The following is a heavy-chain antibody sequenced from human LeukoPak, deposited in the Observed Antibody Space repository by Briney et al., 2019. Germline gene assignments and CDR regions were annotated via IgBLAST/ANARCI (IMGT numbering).Heavy chain of an antibody. Sequence: PGGSLRLSCSASGFIFSSYEMHWVRQAPGKGLEWVSLIGTDDETHYSGSVKGRFTVFRENVLDSFYLQMNSLRAGDTAVYYCARGRADFWSGHAPSDGLDIWGQGTMVIVSS. CDR3: ARGRADFWSGHAPSDGLDI. CDR2: IGTDDET. V-gene: IGHV3-13*01. J-gene: IGHJ3*02. D-gene: IGHD3-3*01. CDR1: GFIFSSYE.